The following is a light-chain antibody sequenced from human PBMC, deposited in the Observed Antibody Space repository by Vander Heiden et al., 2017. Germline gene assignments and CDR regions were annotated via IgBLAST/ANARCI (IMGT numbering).Light chain of an antibody. V-gene: IGKV4-1*01. CDR3: QQYYSTPLT. Sequence: DILLTQSTDSLAVSLGERATINCKSSQSVLYSSNNKNYLAWYQQKPGQPPKLLIYWASTRESGVPDRFSGSGSGTDFTLTISSLQAEDVAVYYCQQYYSTPLTFGGGTKVEIK. CDR2: WAS. J-gene: IGKJ4*01. CDR1: QSVLYSSNNKNY.